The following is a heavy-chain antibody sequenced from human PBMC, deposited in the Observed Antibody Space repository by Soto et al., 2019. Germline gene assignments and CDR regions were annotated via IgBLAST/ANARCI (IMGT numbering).Heavy chain of an antibody. D-gene: IGHD3-10*01. CDR1: GFTFSSYG. Sequence: QVQLVESGGGVVQPGRSLRLSCAASGFTFSSYGMHWVRQAPGKGLEWVAVISYDGSNKYYADSVKGRFTISRDNSKNTLYLQMNSLRAEDMAVYYCAKDWTWFGEFIEQDYYYGMDVWGQGTTVTVSS. J-gene: IGHJ6*02. CDR3: AKDWTWFGEFIEQDYYYGMDV. CDR2: ISYDGSNK. V-gene: IGHV3-30*18.